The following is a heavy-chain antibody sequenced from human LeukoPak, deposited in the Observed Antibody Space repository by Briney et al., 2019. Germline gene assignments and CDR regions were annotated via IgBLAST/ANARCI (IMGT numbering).Heavy chain of an antibody. CDR1: GGSFSGYY. CDR3: ARGTGTMIY. V-gene: IGHV4-34*01. J-gene: IGHJ4*02. CDR2: INHSGST. Sequence: SETLSLTCAAYGGSFSGYYWSWIRQPPGKGLEWIGEINHSGSTNYNPSLKSRVTISVDTSKNQFSLKLSSVTAADTAVYYCARGTGTMIYWGQGTLVTVSS. D-gene: IGHD1-1*01.